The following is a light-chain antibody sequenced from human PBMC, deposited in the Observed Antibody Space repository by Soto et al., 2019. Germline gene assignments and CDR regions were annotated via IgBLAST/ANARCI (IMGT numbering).Light chain of an antibody. CDR1: SSDVGAYNY. V-gene: IGLV2-14*01. CDR3: SSYTSSSTLVV. CDR2: DVI. Sequence: HSVLTQPASVSGSPGQSITISCTGTSSDVGAYNYVSWYQQHPGKAPKLMIYDVINRPSGVSNRFSGSESGNTASLIISGLQAEDEADYYCSSYTSSSTLVVFGGGTQLTVL. J-gene: IGLJ2*01.